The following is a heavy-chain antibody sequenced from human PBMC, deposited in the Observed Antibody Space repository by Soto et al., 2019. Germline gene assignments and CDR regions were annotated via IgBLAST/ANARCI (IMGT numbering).Heavy chain of an antibody. J-gene: IGHJ4*02. D-gene: IGHD2-21*02. CDR1: GGSISSSYY. Sequence: QLQLQESGPGLVKPSETLSLTYTVSGGSISSSYYWGWIRQPPGKGLEWIGSIYYSGSTYYNPSLKSRVTISVDTSKIQFSLKLSSVTAADTSVYYCVRGGGTVVTPAHYWGQGTLVTVSS. CDR3: VRGGGTVVTPAHY. CDR2: IYYSGST. V-gene: IGHV4-39*01.